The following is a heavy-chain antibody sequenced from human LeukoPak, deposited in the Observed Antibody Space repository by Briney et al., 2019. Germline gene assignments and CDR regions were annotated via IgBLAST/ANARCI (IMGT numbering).Heavy chain of an antibody. CDR2: IRYDGNNK. J-gene: IGHJ4*02. V-gene: IGHV3-30*02. CDR3: AKGGSLGFDY. Sequence: GSLRLSCAASGFSFSNYDMHWVRQAPGKGLEWVAVIRYDGNNKYSADSVKGRFTISRDNSKNTLFLQMNTLRAEDTAVYYRAKGGSLGFDYWGQGTLVTVSS. D-gene: IGHD7-27*01. CDR1: GFSFSNYD.